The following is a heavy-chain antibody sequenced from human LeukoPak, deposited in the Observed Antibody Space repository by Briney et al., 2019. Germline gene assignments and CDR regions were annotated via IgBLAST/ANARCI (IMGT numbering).Heavy chain of an antibody. CDR3: ARRRYAGSCNWDY. V-gene: IGHV3-74*01. CDR2: INGDGSST. Sequence: GGSLRLSCAASGFSFSSYWLHWVRQAPGKGLVWVSRINGDGSSTTYADSVKGRFTISRDNAKNTLYLQMNSLRAEDTAVYYCARRRYAGSCNWDYWGQGTLVTVSS. CDR1: GFSFSSYW. J-gene: IGHJ4*02. D-gene: IGHD6-13*01.